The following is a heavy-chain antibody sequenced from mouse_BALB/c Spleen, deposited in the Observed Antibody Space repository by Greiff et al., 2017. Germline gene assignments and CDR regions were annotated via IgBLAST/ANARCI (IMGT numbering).Heavy chain of an antibody. CDR2: IYPGNSDT. V-gene: IGHV1-5*01. CDR3: TTAYYRYDDAMDY. Sequence: EVQLQQSGTVLARPGASVKMSCKASGYTFTSYWMHWVKQRPGQGLGWIGAIYPGNSDTSYNQKFKGKAKLTAVTSTSTAYMELSSLTNEDSAVYYCTTAYYRYDDAMDYWGQGTSVTVSS. J-gene: IGHJ4*01. D-gene: IGHD2-14*01. CDR1: GYTFTSYW.